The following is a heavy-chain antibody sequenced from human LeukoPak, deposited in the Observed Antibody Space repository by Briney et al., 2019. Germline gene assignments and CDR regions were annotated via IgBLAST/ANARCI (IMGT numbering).Heavy chain of an antibody. CDR3: ARPPRYYDFWSGEYAFDI. CDR1: GYSISSGYY. J-gene: IGHJ3*02. CDR2: IYHSGST. D-gene: IGHD3-3*01. Sequence: SETLSLTCAVSGYSISSGYYWGWIRQPPGKGLDWIGSIYHSGSTYYNPSLKSRVTISVDTSKNQFSLKLSSVTAADTAVYYCARPPRYYDFWSGEYAFDIWGQGTMVTVSS. V-gene: IGHV4-38-2*01.